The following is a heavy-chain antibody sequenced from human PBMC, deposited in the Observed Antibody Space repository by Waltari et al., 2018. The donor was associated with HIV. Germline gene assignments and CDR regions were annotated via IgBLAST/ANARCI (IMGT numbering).Heavy chain of an antibody. Sequence: EVQLVESGGGLVQPGGSLRLSCAASGFTFPRYGMNLVRQAPGKGLELVSFISSSSSTIYYADSVKGRFTISRDNAKNSLYLQMNSLRAEDTAVYYCARETYYYDSSGPYFDYWGQGTLVTVSS. CDR2: ISSSSSTI. J-gene: IGHJ4*02. CDR1: GFTFPRYG. V-gene: IGHV3-48*01. CDR3: ARETYYYDSSGPYFDY. D-gene: IGHD3-22*01.